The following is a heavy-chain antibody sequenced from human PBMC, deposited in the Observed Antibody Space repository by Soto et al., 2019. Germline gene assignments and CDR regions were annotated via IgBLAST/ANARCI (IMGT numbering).Heavy chain of an antibody. CDR2: ISNDGSNK. D-gene: IGHD6-6*01. CDR3: AKVVRADSTSSNFYYYSGMDV. J-gene: IGHJ6*02. CDR1: GFSFSTYG. Sequence: QVQMVESGGGVVQPGRSLRLSCEASGFSFSTYGMHWVRQAPGKGLEWMAVISNDGSNKYYADSVKGRFTISRDNSKDTLFLQMNSLRGEDTAVYYCAKVVRADSTSSNFYYYSGMDVWGQGTTVTVSS. V-gene: IGHV3-30*18.